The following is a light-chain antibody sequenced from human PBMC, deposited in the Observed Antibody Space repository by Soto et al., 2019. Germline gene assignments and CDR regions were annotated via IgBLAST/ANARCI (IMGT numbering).Light chain of an antibody. J-gene: IGKJ4*01. CDR3: QQYGSSVT. CDR1: QSVRSRY. V-gene: IGKV3-20*01. Sequence: DIVLTQSPGTLSLSPGERATLSCRASQSVRSRYLAWYQQKAGQAPRLLIYDASRRATGIPDRFSGSGSGTDFTLTISRLEPEDFAVYYWQQYGSSVTFGGGTKVAIK. CDR2: DAS.